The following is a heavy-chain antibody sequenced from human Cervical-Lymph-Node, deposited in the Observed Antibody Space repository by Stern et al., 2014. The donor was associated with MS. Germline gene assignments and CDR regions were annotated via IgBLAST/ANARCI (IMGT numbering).Heavy chain of an antibody. CDR1: GGTFGIYA. CDR2: ILPVFRTT. CDR3: ARLGYCIGSNCIQGAMDV. V-gene: IGHV1-69*01. D-gene: IGHD2-2*01. Sequence: QLVQSGAEVKQPGSSVKVSCSTSGGTFGIYATTWVRKAPGQGLVWMGGILPVFRTTHYAQKIQGRVILSADESTSTAYMELSSLRSEDTAVYYCARLGYCIGSNCIQGAMDVWGQGTTVIVSS. J-gene: IGHJ6*02.